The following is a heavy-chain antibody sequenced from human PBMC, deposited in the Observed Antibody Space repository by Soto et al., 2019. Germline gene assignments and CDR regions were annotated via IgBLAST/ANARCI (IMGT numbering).Heavy chain of an antibody. D-gene: IGHD1-26*01. J-gene: IGHJ6*02. CDR2: ISSSSSTI. CDR1: GFTFSSYS. Sequence: VGSLRLSCAASGFTFSSYSMNWVRQAPGKGLEWVSYISSSSSTIYYADSVKGRFTISRDNAKNSLYLQMNSLRDEDTAVYYCARDHRELLTYYYGMDVWGQGTTVTVSS. V-gene: IGHV3-48*02. CDR3: ARDHRELLTYYYGMDV.